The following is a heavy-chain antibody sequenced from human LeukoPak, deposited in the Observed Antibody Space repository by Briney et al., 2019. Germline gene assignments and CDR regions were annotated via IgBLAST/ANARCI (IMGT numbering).Heavy chain of an antibody. CDR1: GFTFSSSS. V-gene: IGHV3-23*01. J-gene: IGHJ4*02. Sequence: AGGSLRLSCAASGFTFSSSSMSWVRQAPGKGLEWVSTISGSGGSSYYADSVKGRFTISRDDSKNTPYLQMHSLRAEDTAVYYCAKITTNWGQGTLVTVSS. CDR2: ISGSGGSS. D-gene: IGHD1-1*01. CDR3: AKITTN.